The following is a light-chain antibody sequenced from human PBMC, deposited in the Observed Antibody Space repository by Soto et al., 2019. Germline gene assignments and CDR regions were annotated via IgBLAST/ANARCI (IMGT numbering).Light chain of an antibody. CDR1: QSVSSY. CDR2: DAS. CDR3: QQRSNWPPIT. Sequence: EIVFTQSPITLCFWPLEIATLSCRASQSVSSYLAWYQQKPGQAPRLLIYDASNRATGIPARFSGSGSGTDFTLTISSLEPEDFAVYYCQQRSNWPPITFGQGTRLEL. V-gene: IGKV3-11*01. J-gene: IGKJ5*01.